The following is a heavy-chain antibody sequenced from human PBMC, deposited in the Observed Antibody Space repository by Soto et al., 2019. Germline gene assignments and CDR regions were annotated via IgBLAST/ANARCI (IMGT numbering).Heavy chain of an antibody. V-gene: IGHV4-34*01. D-gene: IGHD5-18*01. J-gene: IGHJ6*02. Sequence: QVQLQQWGAGLLKPSETLSLTCAVYGGSFSGYYWSWIRQPPGKGLEWIGEINHSGSTNYNPSLKSRVTISVDTSKYQFSLKLSSVTAADTAVYYCARRMATASGYYGMDVWGQGTTVTVSS. CDR3: ARRMATASGYYGMDV. CDR1: GGSFSGYY. CDR2: INHSGST.